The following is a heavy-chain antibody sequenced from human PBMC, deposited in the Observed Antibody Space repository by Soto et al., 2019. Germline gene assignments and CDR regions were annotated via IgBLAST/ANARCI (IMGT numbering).Heavy chain of an antibody. Sequence: SETLSLTCTVSGGSISSYYWSWIRQPPGKGLEWIGYIYYSGSTNYNPSLKSRVTISVDTSKNQFSLKLSSVTAADTAVYYCARDNGFCSGGSCYVDYWGQGTLVTVSS. J-gene: IGHJ4*02. CDR3: ARDNGFCSGGSCYVDY. CDR1: GGSISSYY. V-gene: IGHV4-59*01. D-gene: IGHD2-15*01. CDR2: IYYSGST.